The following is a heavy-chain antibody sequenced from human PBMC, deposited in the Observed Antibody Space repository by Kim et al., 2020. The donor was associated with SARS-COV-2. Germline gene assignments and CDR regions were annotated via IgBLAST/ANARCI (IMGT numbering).Heavy chain of an antibody. CDR2: ISGSGGST. D-gene: IGHD3-9*01. J-gene: IGHJ4*02. CDR1: GFTFSSYA. V-gene: IGHV3-23*01. CDR3: AKINSYDILTGCFDY. Sequence: GGSLRLSCAASGFTFSSYAMSWVRQAPGKGLEWVSAISGSGGSTYYADSVKGRFTISRDNSKNTLYLQMNSLRAEDTAVYYCAKINSYDILTGCFDYWCQGTLVTVSS.